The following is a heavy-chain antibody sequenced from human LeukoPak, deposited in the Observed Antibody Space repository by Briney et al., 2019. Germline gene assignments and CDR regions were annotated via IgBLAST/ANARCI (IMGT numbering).Heavy chain of an antibody. CDR3: AKLRGSSGWYLGY. D-gene: IGHD6-19*01. CDR2: ISGSGGST. V-gene: IGHV3-23*01. J-gene: IGHJ4*02. Sequence: GGSLRLSCTASGFTFSSYAMSWAPQAPGKGVEWVSAISGSGGSTYYADSVKGRFTISRDNSKNTLYLQMNSLRAEDTAVYYCAKLRGSSGWYLGYWGQGTLVTVSS. CDR1: GFTFSSYA.